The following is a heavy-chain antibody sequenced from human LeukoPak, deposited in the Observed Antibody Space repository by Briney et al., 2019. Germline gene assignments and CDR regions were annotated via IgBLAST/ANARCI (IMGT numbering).Heavy chain of an antibody. Sequence: GGSLRLSCAASGFTFSTSSMNWVSQAPGKGLEWVANIKQDGSEKYYVDSVKGRFTISRDNAKNSLYLQMNSLRAEDTAVYYCAREVWTNYFDYWGQGTLVTVSS. J-gene: IGHJ4*02. CDR1: GFTFSTSS. CDR3: AREVWTNYFDY. D-gene: IGHD3/OR15-3a*01. V-gene: IGHV3-7*01. CDR2: IKQDGSEK.